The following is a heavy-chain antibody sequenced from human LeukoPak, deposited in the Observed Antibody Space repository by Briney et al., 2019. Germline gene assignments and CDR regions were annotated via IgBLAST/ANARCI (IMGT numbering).Heavy chain of an antibody. J-gene: IGHJ4*02. D-gene: IGHD3-10*01. Sequence: SEALSLTCAVYGGSFSGYYWSWIRQPPGKGLEWIGEINHSGSTNYNPSLKGRVTISVDTSKNQFSLKLSSVTAADTAVYYCARRLITMVRGVIPYYFDYWGQGTLVTVSS. CDR2: INHSGST. CDR1: GGSFSGYY. V-gene: IGHV4-34*01. CDR3: ARRLITMVRGVIPYYFDY.